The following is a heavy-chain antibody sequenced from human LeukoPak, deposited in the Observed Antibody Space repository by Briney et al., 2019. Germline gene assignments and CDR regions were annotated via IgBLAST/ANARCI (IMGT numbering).Heavy chain of an antibody. V-gene: IGHV3-30*04. D-gene: IGHD5-18*01. J-gene: IGHJ4*02. CDR1: GFTFSSYA. CDR3: ARDLPLWFFDY. Sequence: PGGSLRLSCAASGFTFSSYAMHWVRQAPGKGLEWVAVISYDGSNKYYADSVKGRFTISRDNSKNTLYLQMNSLRAEDTAVYYCARDLPLWFFDYWGQGTLVTVSS. CDR2: ISYDGSNK.